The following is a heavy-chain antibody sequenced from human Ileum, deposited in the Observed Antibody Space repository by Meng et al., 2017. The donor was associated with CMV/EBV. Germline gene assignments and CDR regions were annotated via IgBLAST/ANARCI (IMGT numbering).Heavy chain of an antibody. V-gene: IGHV3-23*01. D-gene: IGHD1-26*01. Sequence: ETLSLTCAASGFTFSSYAMSWVRQAPGKGLEWVSAISDSGVSTYYADSVKGRFTISRDNSKSTLYLQMNSLRAEDTAVYYCARGLKWELPIYYWGQGTLVTVSS. J-gene: IGHJ4*02. CDR2: ISDSGVST. CDR3: ARGLKWELPIYY. CDR1: GFTFSSYA.